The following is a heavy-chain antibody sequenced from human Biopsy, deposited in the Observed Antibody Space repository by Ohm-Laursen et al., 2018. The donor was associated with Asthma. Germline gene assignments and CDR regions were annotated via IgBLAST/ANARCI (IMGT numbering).Heavy chain of an antibody. Sequence: SDTLSLTWTVSGGSVSSSSYYWGWIRQPPGKGLAWIGHIYYTGTTNYSPSLKSPATISADRSKNHFSQKLTSATAADTAVYYCARQQFATSPDDYWGRGTLVTVSS. CDR3: ARQQFATSPDDY. CDR1: GGSVSSSSYY. J-gene: IGHJ4*02. V-gene: IGHV4-39*01. CDR2: IYYTGTT. D-gene: IGHD5-24*01.